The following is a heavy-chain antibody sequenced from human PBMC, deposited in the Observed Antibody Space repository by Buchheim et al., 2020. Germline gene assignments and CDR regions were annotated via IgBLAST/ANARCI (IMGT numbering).Heavy chain of an antibody. J-gene: IGHJ4*02. Sequence: QLQLQESGPGLVKPSETLSLTCTVSGGSISSSSYYWGWIRQPPGKGLEWIGGIYYSGSTYYNPSLKSRVTISVDTSKNQFSLKLSSVTAADTAVYYCARDRSVAAGMDFDYWGQGTL. D-gene: IGHD6-13*01. CDR1: GGSISSSSYY. CDR2: IYYSGST. V-gene: IGHV4-39*07. CDR3: ARDRSVAAGMDFDY.